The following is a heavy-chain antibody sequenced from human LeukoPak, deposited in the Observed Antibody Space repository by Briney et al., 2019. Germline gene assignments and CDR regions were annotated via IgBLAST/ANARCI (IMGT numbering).Heavy chain of an antibody. CDR1: GFTVSSNS. V-gene: IGHV3-23*01. J-gene: IGHJ4*02. Sequence: SGGSLRLSCTVSGFTVSSNSMSWVRQAPGKGLEWVSSISSSSSYTYYADSVKGRFTISRDNSKNTLYLQMNGLRAEDTAVYYCAKVSLVDTSIRFLEWELGFDYWGQGTLVTVSS. CDR2: ISSSSSYT. CDR3: AKVSLVDTSIRFLEWELGFDY. D-gene: IGHD3-3*01.